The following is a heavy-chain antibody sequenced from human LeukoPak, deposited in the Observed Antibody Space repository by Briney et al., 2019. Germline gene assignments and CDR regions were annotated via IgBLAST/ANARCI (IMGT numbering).Heavy chain of an antibody. Sequence: SETLSLTCAVYGGSFSGYYWSWIRQPPGKGLEWIGEINHSGSTNYNPSLKSRVTISVDTSKNQFSLKLSSVTAADTAVYYCARLHSSGWYSGGFGRWGQGTLVTVSS. J-gene: IGHJ4*02. D-gene: IGHD6-19*01. CDR3: ARLHSSGWYSGGFGR. V-gene: IGHV4-34*01. CDR1: GGSFSGYY. CDR2: INHSGST.